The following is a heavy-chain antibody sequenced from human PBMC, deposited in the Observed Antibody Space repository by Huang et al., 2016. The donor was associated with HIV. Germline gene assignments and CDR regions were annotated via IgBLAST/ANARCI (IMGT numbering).Heavy chain of an antibody. CDR2: IYYRGGT. D-gene: IGHD3-22*01. CDR1: GGSISSSSYY. CDR3: ASLKGGSGYYYYFDY. Sequence: QLQLQESGPGLVKPSETLSLTCTVSGGSISSSSYYWGWIRQPPGKGLEWIGSIYYRGGTYYNPALKSRVTISVDTSKNQFSLKLSSVTAADTAVYYCASLKGGSGYYYYFDYWGQGTLVTVSS. J-gene: IGHJ4*02. V-gene: IGHV4-39*01.